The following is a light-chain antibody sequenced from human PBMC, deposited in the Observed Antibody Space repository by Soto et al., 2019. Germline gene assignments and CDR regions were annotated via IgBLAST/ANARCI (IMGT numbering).Light chain of an antibody. CDR1: QSVSSN. CDR2: DTS. J-gene: IGKJ4*01. V-gene: IGKV3-15*01. Sequence: EIVMTQSPGTLSLSPGERATLSCRASQSVSSNLAWYQQKPGQGQAPRLLIYDTSARATGVPARFSGSRSGPEFTLTINSLQSEDFAIYYCQRYNNWPLTFGGGTKVDIK. CDR3: QRYNNWPLT.